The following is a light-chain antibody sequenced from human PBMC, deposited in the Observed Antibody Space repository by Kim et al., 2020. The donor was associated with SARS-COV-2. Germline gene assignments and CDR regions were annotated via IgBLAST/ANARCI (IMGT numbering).Light chain of an antibody. J-gene: IGKJ1*01. V-gene: IGKV1-17*03. CDR3: LQHNDYPRT. Sequence: AAVGDQVTITCRASQGISNYLAWFQQKPGKVPKRLIYVASNLQSGVPSRFSGSGSGTEFTLTISSLQPEDFATYSCLQHNDYPRTFGQGTKVDIK. CDR2: VAS. CDR1: QGISNY.